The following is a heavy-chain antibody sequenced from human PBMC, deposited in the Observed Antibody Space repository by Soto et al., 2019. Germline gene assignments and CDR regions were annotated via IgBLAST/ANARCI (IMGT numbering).Heavy chain of an antibody. J-gene: IGHJ6*02. CDR3: ARDRIPTGMDV. CDR1: GFTVSSNY. CDR2: IYGGGST. V-gene: IGHV3-66*01. Sequence: EVQLVESGGGLVQPGGSLRLSCAASGFTVSSNYMSWVRQAPGKGREWGSVIYGGGSTYYADSVKGRFTISRDNSKNTLYLQMNSLRAEDTAVYYCARDRIPTGMDVWGQGTTVTVSS.